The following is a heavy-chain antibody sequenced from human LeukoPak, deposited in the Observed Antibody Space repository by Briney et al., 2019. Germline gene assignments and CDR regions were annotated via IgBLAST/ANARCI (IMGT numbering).Heavy chain of an antibody. D-gene: IGHD3-22*01. Sequence: PGGSLRHSFAASGFTFDYYGIGGVGPPPGRGLPWVYGINWNGGSTGYADSVKGRFTISRDNAKNSLYLQMNRLRAEDTALYYCARAMSKLSGYYSPFGQGTLVTVSS. CDR1: GFTFDYYG. J-gene: IGHJ5*02. V-gene: IGHV3-20*03. CDR2: INWNGGST. CDR3: ARAMSKLSGYYSP.